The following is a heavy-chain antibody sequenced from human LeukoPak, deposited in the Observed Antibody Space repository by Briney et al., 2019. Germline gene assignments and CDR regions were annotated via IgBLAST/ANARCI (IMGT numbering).Heavy chain of an antibody. Sequence: SETLSLTCTVSGGSISSSSYYWGWIRQPPGKGLEWIGSIYYSGSTYYNPSLKSRLTISVDTSNNQFSLKLSSVPAADTAVYYCARSKSEGSYYDYYYYYMDVWGKGTTVTVSS. CDR3: ARSKSEGSYYDYYYYYMDV. CDR2: IYYSGST. J-gene: IGHJ6*03. D-gene: IGHD1-26*01. CDR1: GGSISSSSYY. V-gene: IGHV4-39*07.